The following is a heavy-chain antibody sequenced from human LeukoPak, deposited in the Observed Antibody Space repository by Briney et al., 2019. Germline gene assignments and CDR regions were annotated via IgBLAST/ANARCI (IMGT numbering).Heavy chain of an antibody. V-gene: IGHV3-30*18. CDR3: AKVNTIFGVVMGMDV. CDR2: ISYDGSIK. J-gene: IGHJ6*02. CDR1: GFTFSSYG. Sequence: GGSLRLSCAASGFTFSSYGMHWVRQAPGKGLEWVAVISYDGSIKYYADSVKGRFTISRDNSKNTLYLQMNSLRAEDTAVYYCAKVNTIFGVVMGMDVWGQGTTVTVSS. D-gene: IGHD3-3*01.